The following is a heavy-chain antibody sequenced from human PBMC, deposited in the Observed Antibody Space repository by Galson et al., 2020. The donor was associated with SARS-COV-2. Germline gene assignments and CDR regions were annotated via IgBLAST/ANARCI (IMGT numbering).Heavy chain of an antibody. CDR2: INPNNGGS. D-gene: IGHD2-15*01. CDR3: ARGRIEDRGFFFDY. J-gene: IGHJ4*02. Sequence: ASVKVSCKASGYTFTHYYVQWVRQAPGQGLEWMAWINPNNGGSNYAQKFQGRVTVTRDTSTNTVYMDLSSLISGDTAVYFCARGRIEDRGFFFDYWGQGTLVTVSS. V-gene: IGHV1-2*02. CDR1: GYTFTHYY.